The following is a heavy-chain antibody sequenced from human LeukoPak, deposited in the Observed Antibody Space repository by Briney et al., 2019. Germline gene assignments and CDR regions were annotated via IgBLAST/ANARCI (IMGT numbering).Heavy chain of an antibody. J-gene: IGHJ6*02. CDR2: IKQDGSEK. Sequence: GSLRLSCAASGFTFSSYWMSWVRQAPGKGLEWVANIKQDGSEKYYVDSVKGRFTISRDNAKNSLYLQMNSLRAEDTAVYYCARDAESYYYDSSGYGYYYYGMDVWGQGTTVTVSS. D-gene: IGHD3-22*01. CDR1: GFTFSSYW. CDR3: ARDAESYYYDSSGYGYYYYGMDV. V-gene: IGHV3-7*01.